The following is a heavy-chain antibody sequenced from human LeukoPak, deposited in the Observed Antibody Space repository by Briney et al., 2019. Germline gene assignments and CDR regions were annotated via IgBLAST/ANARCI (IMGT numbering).Heavy chain of an antibody. CDR1: GFTFSSYS. Sequence: GGSLRLSCAASGFTFSSYSMNWVRQAPGKGLEWVSYISSSGSTIYYADSVKGRFTISRDNAKNSLYVQMNSLRAEDTALYYCAREGGSGWYSGWFDPWGQGTQVTVSS. CDR2: ISSSGSTI. J-gene: IGHJ5*02. CDR3: AREGGSGWYSGWFDP. V-gene: IGHV3-48*04. D-gene: IGHD6-19*01.